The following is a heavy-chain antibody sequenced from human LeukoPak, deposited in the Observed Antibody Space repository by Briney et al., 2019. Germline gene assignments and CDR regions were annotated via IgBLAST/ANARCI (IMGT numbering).Heavy chain of an antibody. J-gene: IGHJ4*02. D-gene: IGHD3/OR15-3a*01. CDR3: ARQTGSGLFILP. CDR2: SYYSGST. CDR1: GRSISSSSYY. V-gene: IGHV4-39*01. Sequence: SETLSLTCTVSGRSISSSSYYWGWLRQPPGKGLERIGRSYYSGSTYYNPSLNSQVSSSIATAENQCSLRLTSVTAADTAVYYCARQTGSGLFILPGGQGTLVTVSS.